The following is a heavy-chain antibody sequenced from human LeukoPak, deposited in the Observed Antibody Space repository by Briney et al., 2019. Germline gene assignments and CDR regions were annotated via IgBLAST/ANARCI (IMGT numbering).Heavy chain of an antibody. CDR3: ARTGGKRATIRLFDY. J-gene: IGHJ4*02. CDR2: IYYSGST. Sequence: PSETLSLTCTVSGGSISSYYWSWIRQPPGKGLEWIGYIYYSGSTSYNPSLKSRVTISVDTSKNQFSLKLSSVTAADTAVYYCARTGGKRATIRLFDYWGQGTLVTVSS. V-gene: IGHV4-59*01. D-gene: IGHD5-24*01. CDR1: GGSISSYY.